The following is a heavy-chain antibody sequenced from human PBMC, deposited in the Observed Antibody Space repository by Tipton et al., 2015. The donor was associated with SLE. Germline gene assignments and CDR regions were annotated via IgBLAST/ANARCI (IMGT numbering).Heavy chain of an antibody. D-gene: IGHD6-19*01. J-gene: IGHJ4*02. Sequence: SLRLSCAASGFTFSSYGMHWVRQAPGKGLEWVAVIWYDGSNKYYADSVKGRFTISRDNAKNSLYLQMNSLRAEDTAVYYCAREYSSGWPEVDYWGQRTLVTVSS. CDR1: GFTFSSYG. V-gene: IGHV3-33*08. CDR3: AREYSSGWPEVDY. CDR2: IWYDGSNK.